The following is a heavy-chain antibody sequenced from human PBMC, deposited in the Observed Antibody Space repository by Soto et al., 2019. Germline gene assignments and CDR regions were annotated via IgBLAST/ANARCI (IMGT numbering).Heavy chain of an antibody. V-gene: IGHV1-2*02. CDR1: GYTFSDYY. CDR2: INPNSGGT. CDR3: AREPATSKPEGVDF. Sequence: ASVKVSCKASGYTFSDYYIHWVRQAPGQGLEWMGWINPNSGGTKYTPKFQGGVTMTRDTSITTAYMELSRLRSGDTAVYYCAREPATSKPEGVDFWGQGTLVTVSS. J-gene: IGHJ4*02. D-gene: IGHD1-1*01.